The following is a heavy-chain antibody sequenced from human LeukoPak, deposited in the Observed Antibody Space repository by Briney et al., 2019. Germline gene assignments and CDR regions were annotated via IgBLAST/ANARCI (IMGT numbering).Heavy chain of an antibody. D-gene: IGHD1-26*01. J-gene: IGHJ3*02. CDR1: GFTFSSYG. CDR3: ARVRVGSGSSHAADAFDI. Sequence: GRSLRLSCAASGFTFSSYGMHWVRQAPGKGLEWVAVISYDGSNKYYADSVKGRFTISRDNSKNTLYLQMNSLRAEDAAVYYCARVRVGSGSSHAADAFDIWGQGTMVTVSS. CDR2: ISYDGSNK. V-gene: IGHV3-30*03.